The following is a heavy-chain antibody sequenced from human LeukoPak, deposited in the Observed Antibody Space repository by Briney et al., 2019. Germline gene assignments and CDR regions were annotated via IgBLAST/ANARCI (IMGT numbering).Heavy chain of an antibody. D-gene: IGHD3-10*01. V-gene: IGHV1-18*04. CDR2: ISAYNGNT. CDR3: ARDLPLLWFGELSLNAFGI. J-gene: IGHJ3*02. CDR1: GYTFTGYY. Sequence: ASVKVSCKASGYTFTGYYMHWVRQAPGQGLEWMGWISAYNGNTNYAQKLQGRVTMTTDTSTSTAYMELRSLRSDDTAVYYCARDLPLLWFGELSLNAFGIWGQGTMVTVSS.